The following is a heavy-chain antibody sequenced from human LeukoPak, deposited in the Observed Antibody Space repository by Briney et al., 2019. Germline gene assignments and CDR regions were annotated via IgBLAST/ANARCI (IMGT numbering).Heavy chain of an antibody. CDR3: ARVLDSSGYYYFNWYFDL. J-gene: IGHJ2*01. Sequence: ASVKVSCKASGYTFTSYAMNWVRQAPGQGLEWMGWINTNTGNPTYAQGFTGRFLFSLDTSVSTAYLQISSLKAEDTAVYYCARVLDSSGYYYFNWYFDLWGRGTLVTVSS. D-gene: IGHD3-22*01. CDR2: INTNTGNP. V-gene: IGHV7-4-1*02. CDR1: GYTFTSYA.